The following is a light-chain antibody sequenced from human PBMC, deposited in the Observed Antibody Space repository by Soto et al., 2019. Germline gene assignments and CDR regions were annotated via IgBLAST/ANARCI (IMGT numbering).Light chain of an antibody. CDR2: DVT. CDR1: SSDVGGYNY. J-gene: IGLJ1*01. V-gene: IGLV2-11*01. CDR3: CSYAGSYSYV. Sequence: ALTQPRSVSGSPGQSVSISCTGTSSDVGGYNYVSWYQQHPGKAPKLLTYDVTKRPSGVPDRFSGSESGNTASLTISGLQAEDEADYYCCSYAGSYSYVFGTGTKVTVL.